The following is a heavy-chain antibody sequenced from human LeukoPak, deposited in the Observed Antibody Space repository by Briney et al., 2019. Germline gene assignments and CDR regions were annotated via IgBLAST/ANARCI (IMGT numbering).Heavy chain of an antibody. D-gene: IGHD3-10*01. CDR3: ARDRRWFGEFLKAFDI. CDR1: GFTFSLYA. CDR2: INPNSGGT. J-gene: IGHJ3*02. Sequence: GGSLRLSCAASGFTFSLYAMHWVRQAPGQGLEWMGWINPNSGGTNYAQKFQGRVTMTRDTSISTAYMELSRLRSDDTAVYYCARDRRWFGEFLKAFDIWGQGTMVTVSS. V-gene: IGHV1-2*02.